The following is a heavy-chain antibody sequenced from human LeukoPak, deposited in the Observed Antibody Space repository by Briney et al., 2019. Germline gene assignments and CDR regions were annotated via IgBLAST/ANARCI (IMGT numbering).Heavy chain of an antibody. D-gene: IGHD2-21*02. CDR3: ARGSSDCYFDY. CDR2: INHSGST. Sequence: SSETLSLTCAVYGGSFSGYYWSWIRQPPGKGLEWIGEINHSGSTNYNPSLKSRVTISVDTSKNQFSLKLSSVTAADTAVYYCARGSSDCYFDYWGQGTLVTVSS. J-gene: IGHJ4*02. CDR1: GGSFSGYY. V-gene: IGHV4-34*01.